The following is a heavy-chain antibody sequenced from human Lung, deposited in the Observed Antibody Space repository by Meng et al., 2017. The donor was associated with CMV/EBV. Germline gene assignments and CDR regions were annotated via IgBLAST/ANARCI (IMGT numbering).Heavy chain of an antibody. Sequence: GESXKISCAASGFTFSNYGMHWVRQAPGKGLEWVAFISYDGSNKYYADSVKGRFTISRDNSKNTLYLQMNSLRAEDTAVYYCARDADSSSFSPESARGYYYFGMDVWXQGTAVTVSS. CDR3: ARDADSSSFSPESARGYYYFGMDV. CDR2: ISYDGSNK. V-gene: IGHV3-30*19. J-gene: IGHJ6*02. CDR1: GFTFSNYG. D-gene: IGHD6-13*01.